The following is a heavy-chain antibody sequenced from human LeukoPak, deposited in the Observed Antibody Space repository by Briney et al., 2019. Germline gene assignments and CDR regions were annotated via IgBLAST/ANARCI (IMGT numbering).Heavy chain of an antibody. CDR2: IHYNGIT. CDR3: ARDRIFGVVTSGPDFDY. CDR1: GSMYNYY. V-gene: IGHV4-59*12. D-gene: IGHD3-3*01. Sequence: SETLSLTCTVSGSMYNYYWSWIRQPPGKGLEWIGYIHYNGITNYNPSLKSRVTMSLDTSKNQVSLKLNSVTAADTAVYYCARDRIFGVVTSGPDFDYWGQGTLVTVSS. J-gene: IGHJ4*02.